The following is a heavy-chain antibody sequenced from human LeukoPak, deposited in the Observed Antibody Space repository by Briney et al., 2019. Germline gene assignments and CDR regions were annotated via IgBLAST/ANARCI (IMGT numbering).Heavy chain of an antibody. D-gene: IGHD3-10*01. Sequence: PGGSLRVSCAASGFTFSSYWMHWVRQAPGKGLVWVSRVNTDGSSTTYADSVKGRFTISRDNSKNTLYLQMNSLRAEDTAVYYCARDPYYYFGSGSYFAYWGQGTLVTVSS. CDR2: VNTDGSST. V-gene: IGHV3-74*03. CDR3: ARDPYYYFGSGSYFAY. J-gene: IGHJ4*02. CDR1: GFTFSSYW.